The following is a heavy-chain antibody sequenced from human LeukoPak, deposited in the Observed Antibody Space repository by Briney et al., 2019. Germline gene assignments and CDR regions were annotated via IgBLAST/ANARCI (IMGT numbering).Heavy chain of an antibody. CDR2: ITSDGSST. Sequence: GGALRLSCAASGFTFSSTWMNWVRQGPGKGLEGVSRITSDGSSTIYADSVKGRFTISRDNAKSTVYLQMNSLRAEDPAVYYCARRPGYSSGFNWFDPWGQGTLVTVSS. CDR3: ARRPGYSSGFNWFDP. V-gene: IGHV3-74*01. J-gene: IGHJ5*02. CDR1: GFTFSSTW. D-gene: IGHD6-19*01.